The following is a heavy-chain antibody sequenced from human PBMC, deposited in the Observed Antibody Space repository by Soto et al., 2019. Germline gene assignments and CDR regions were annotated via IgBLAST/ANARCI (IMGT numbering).Heavy chain of an antibody. CDR2: IWDDGSNT. CDR3: ARVTGSGTAEVGFDY. D-gene: IGHD3-10*01. J-gene: IGHJ4*02. Sequence: QVQLVESGGGVVQPGMSLRLSRAASGFTFSYYGMHWVRQAPGKGLEWVAVIWDDGSNTYYTDSVKGRFTISRDNSKNTLYLQMNSLRAEDTAVYYCARVTGSGTAEVGFDYWGQGTLVTVSS. CDR1: GFTFSYYG. V-gene: IGHV3-33*01.